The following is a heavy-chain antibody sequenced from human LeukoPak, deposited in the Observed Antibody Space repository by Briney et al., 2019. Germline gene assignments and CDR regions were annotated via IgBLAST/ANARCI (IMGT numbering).Heavy chain of an antibody. CDR1: GGTFSSYA. V-gene: IGHV1-69*13. Sequence: ASVTVSCKASGGTFSSYAISWVRQAPGQGLEWMGGIIPIFGTANYAQKFQGRVTITADESTSTAYMELSSLGSEDTAVYYCARGNTMIVVVKHGDWYFDLWGRGTLVTVSS. D-gene: IGHD3-22*01. J-gene: IGHJ2*01. CDR2: IIPIFGTA. CDR3: ARGNTMIVVVKHGDWYFDL.